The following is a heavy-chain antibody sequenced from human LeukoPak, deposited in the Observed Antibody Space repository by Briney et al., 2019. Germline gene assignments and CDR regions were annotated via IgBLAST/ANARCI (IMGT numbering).Heavy chain of an antibody. J-gene: IGHJ6*03. Sequence: PGGSLRLSCAASGFTFSSYGMHWVRQAPGKGLEWVAVISYDGSNKYYADSVKGRFTISRDNSKNTLYLQMNSLRAEDTAVYYCAKDLRQLVRARYYYYMDVWGKGTTVTVSS. CDR1: GFTFSSYG. CDR2: ISYDGSNK. D-gene: IGHD6-13*01. V-gene: IGHV3-30*18. CDR3: AKDLRQLVRARYYYYMDV.